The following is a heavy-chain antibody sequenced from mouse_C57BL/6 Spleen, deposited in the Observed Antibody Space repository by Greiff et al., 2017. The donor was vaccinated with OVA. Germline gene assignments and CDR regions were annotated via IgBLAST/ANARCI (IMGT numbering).Heavy chain of an antibody. D-gene: IGHD2-4*01. CDR1: GYTFTSYW. J-gene: IGHJ1*03. CDR2: IDPSDSYT. V-gene: IGHV1-69*01. CDR3: ARSIYYDYGYWYFDV. Sequence: QVQLKQPGAELVMPGASVKLSCKASGYTFTSYWMHWVKQRPGQGLEWIGEIDPSDSYTNYNQKFKGKSTLTVDKSSSTAYMQLSSLTSEDSAVYYCARSIYYDYGYWYFDVWGTGTTVTVSS.